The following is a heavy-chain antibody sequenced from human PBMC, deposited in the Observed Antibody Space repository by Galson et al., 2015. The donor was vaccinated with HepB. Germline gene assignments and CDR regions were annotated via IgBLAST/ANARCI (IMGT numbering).Heavy chain of an antibody. Sequence: SLRLSCAASGFTFSIYWMSWVRQAPGKGLEWVANIKEDGSVKYYVDSVKGRFTISRDNAKNTLYLQMNSLRAEDTAVYYCAKDGDYGDYVWGDAFSTGREASRPDYWGQGTLVTVSS. D-gene: IGHD4-17*01. CDR3: AKDGDYGDYVWGDAFSTGREASRPDY. CDR1: GFTFSIYW. CDR2: IKEDGSVK. V-gene: IGHV3-7*01. J-gene: IGHJ4*02.